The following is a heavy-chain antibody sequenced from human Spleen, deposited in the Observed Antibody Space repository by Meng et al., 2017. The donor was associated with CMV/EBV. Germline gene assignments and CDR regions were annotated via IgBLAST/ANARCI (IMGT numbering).Heavy chain of an antibody. Sequence: GESLKISCAASGFTFQDYGIHWVRQAPGKGLEWVSFISWNGDRTYFLDSVKGRFTISRDNNKNSLYLQMNNLRAEDTALYYCTKAHQISTAYYFYGMDVWGQGTTVTVSS. V-gene: IGHV3-43D*03. J-gene: IGHJ6*02. CDR1: GFTFQDYG. CDR3: TKAHQISTAYYFYGMDV. D-gene: IGHD2-2*01. CDR2: ISWNGDRT.